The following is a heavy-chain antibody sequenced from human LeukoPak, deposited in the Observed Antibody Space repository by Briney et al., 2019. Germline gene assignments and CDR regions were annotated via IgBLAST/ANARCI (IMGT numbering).Heavy chain of an antibody. Sequence: GESLKISCKGSGYSFTSYWIGWVRQLPGKGLEWMGIIYPGDSDTRYSPSFQGQVTISADKSISTAYLQWSSLKASDTAMYYCARRAFGVVMIGGDAFDIWGQGTMVTVSS. CDR3: ARRAFGVVMIGGDAFDI. J-gene: IGHJ3*02. CDR2: IYPGDSDT. CDR1: GYSFTSYW. V-gene: IGHV5-51*01. D-gene: IGHD3-3*01.